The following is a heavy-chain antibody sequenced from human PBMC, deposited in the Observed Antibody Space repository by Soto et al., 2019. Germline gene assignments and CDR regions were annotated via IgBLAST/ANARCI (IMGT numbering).Heavy chain of an antibody. Sequence: QVQLVQSGAEVKKPGASVKVSCKASGYTFTSYGISWVRQAPGQGLEWMGWISAYNGNTNYAQKLQGRVTMTTDTSTSTAYMDLRCLRSDDTAVYYCARILRDTAMVYGMDVWGQGTTVTVSS. CDR2: ISAYNGNT. CDR1: GYTFTSYG. V-gene: IGHV1-18*01. J-gene: IGHJ6*02. CDR3: ARILRDTAMVYGMDV. D-gene: IGHD5-18*01.